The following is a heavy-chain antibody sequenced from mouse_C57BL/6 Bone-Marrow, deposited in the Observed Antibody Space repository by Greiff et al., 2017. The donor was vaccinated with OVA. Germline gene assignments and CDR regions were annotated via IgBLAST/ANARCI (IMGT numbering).Heavy chain of an antibody. CDR3: NSGTTPGPWYFDV. CDR1: GFNIKDDY. J-gene: IGHJ1*03. CDR2: IDPENGDT. V-gene: IGHV14-4*01. Sequence: VQLQQSGAELVRPGASVKLSCTASGFNIKDDYMHWVKQRPEQGLEWIGWIDPENGDTEYASKFQGKATITADTSSNTAYLQLSSLTSEDTAVYYCNSGTTPGPWYFDVWGTGTTVTVSS. D-gene: IGHD1-1*01.